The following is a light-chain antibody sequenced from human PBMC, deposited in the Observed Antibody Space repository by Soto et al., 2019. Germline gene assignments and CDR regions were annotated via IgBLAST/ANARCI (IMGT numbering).Light chain of an antibody. CDR2: GAS. V-gene: IGKV3-20*01. Sequence: EIVLTQSPGTLSLSPGEIATLSCRASQNVNNNYLAWYQQKPGQAPRLLIYGASRRATDIPDRFSGSGSGTDFTLTIIRLAPEDSAVYSCQQYGSAPLTFGGGTKVEIK. CDR1: QNVNNNY. J-gene: IGKJ4*01. CDR3: QQYGSAPLT.